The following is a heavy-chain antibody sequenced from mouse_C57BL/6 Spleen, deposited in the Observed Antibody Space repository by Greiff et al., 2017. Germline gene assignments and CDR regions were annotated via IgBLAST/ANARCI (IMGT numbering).Heavy chain of an antibody. CDR2: IDPETGGT. D-gene: IGHD2-1*01. J-gene: IGHJ2*01. CDR3: TRGYGNYVLGY. Sequence: QVQLQQSGAELVRPGASVTLSCKASGYTFTDYEMHWVKQTPVHGLEWIGAIDPETGGTAYNQKFKGKAILTADKSSSTAYMELRSLTSEDSSVYYCTRGYGNYVLGYWGQGTTLTVAS. V-gene: IGHV1-15*01. CDR1: GYTFTDYE.